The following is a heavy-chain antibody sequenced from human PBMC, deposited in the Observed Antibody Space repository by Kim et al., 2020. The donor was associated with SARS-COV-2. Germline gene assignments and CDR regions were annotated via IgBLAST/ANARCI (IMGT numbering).Heavy chain of an antibody. D-gene: IGHD5-18*01. Sequence: SETLSLTCTVSGGSISSSSYYWGWIRQPPGKGLEWIGSIYYSGSTYYNPSLKSRVTISVDTSKNQFSLKLSSVTAADTAVYYCASRYSYGYAVEMATIVNNNWFDPWGKGTLVTVSS. CDR1: GGSISSSSYY. CDR2: IYYSGST. V-gene: IGHV4-39*07. CDR3: ASRYSYGYAVEMATIVNNNWFDP. J-gene: IGHJ5*02.